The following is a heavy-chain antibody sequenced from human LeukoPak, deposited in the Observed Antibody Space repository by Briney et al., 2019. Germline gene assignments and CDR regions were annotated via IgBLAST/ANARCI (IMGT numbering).Heavy chain of an antibody. D-gene: IGHD1-26*01. CDR1: GYNFVGYY. V-gene: IGHV1-2*02. Sequence: ASVKVSCRTSGYNFVGYYMHWVRQAPGQGLEWMGWIYPSGGANYAQNFEGRVTMTRDSSISTAYMELSRLTSGDTAVYYCARDVGVVGVTMFDYWGQGTLVTVSS. CDR2: IYPSGGA. CDR3: ARDVGVVGVTMFDY. J-gene: IGHJ4*02.